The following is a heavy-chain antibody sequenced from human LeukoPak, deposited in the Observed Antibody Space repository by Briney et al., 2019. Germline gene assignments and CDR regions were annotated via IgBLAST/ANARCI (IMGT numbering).Heavy chain of an antibody. V-gene: IGHV1-24*01. CDR1: GYTLTELS. J-gene: IGHJ4*02. CDR3: ARADSSGWYIRVYYFDY. D-gene: IGHD6-19*01. Sequence: ASVKVSCKVSGYTLTELSMHWVRQAPGKGLEWMGGFDPEDGETIYAQKFQGRVTMTEDTSTDTAYMELSRLRSDDTAVYYCARADSSGWYIRVYYFDYWGQGTLVTVSS. CDR2: FDPEDGET.